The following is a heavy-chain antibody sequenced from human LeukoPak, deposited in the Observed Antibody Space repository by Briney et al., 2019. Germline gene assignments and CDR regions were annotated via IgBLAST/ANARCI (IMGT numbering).Heavy chain of an antibody. J-gene: IGHJ6*03. Sequence: ASVKVSCRASGYTFTGYYMHWVRQAPGQGLEWMGWINPNSGGTNYAQKFQGRVTMTRDTSISTAYMELSRLRSDDTAVYYCARDMGSGSYFTVDYYYYMDVWGKGTTVTISS. CDR2: INPNSGGT. CDR3: ARDMGSGSYFTVDYYYYMDV. CDR1: GYTFTGYY. V-gene: IGHV1-2*02. D-gene: IGHD3-10*01.